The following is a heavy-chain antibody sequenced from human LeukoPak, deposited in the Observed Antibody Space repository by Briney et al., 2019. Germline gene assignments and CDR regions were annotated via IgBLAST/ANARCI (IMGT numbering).Heavy chain of an antibody. CDR2: IWYDGSNK. D-gene: IGHD2-2*02. CDR1: GFTFSSYG. CDR3: ARDYCSSTSRYILSGHFDY. V-gene: IGHV3-33*01. J-gene: IGHJ4*02. Sequence: GGSLRLSCAASGFTFSSYGMHWVRQAPGKGLEWVAVIWYDGSNKYYADSVKGRFTISRGNSKNTLYLQMNSLRAEDTAVYYCARDYCSSTSRYILSGHFDYWGQGTLVTVSS.